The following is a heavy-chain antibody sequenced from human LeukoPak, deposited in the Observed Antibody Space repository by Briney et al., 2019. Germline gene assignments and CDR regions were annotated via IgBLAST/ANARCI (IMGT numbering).Heavy chain of an antibody. CDR3: ARDYYSSGWYPNAFDI. CDR1: GFTVSSNY. CDR2: IYSGGST. D-gene: IGHD6-19*01. Sequence: PGGSLRLSCAASGFTVSSNYMSWVRQAPGKGLEWVSVIYSGGSTYYADSVKGRFTISRDNSKNTLYLQMNSLRAEDTAVYYCARDYYSSGWYPNAFDIWGQGTMVTVSS. V-gene: IGHV3-66*01. J-gene: IGHJ3*02.